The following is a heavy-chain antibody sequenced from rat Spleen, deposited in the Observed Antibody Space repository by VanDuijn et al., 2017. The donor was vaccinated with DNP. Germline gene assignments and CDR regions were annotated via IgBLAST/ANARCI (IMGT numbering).Heavy chain of an antibody. CDR1: GITFSNSG. CDR2: ISPSGGGT. Sequence: EVQLVESGGGLVQPGRSLKLSCAASGITFSNSGMHWIRQAPTKGLEWVTSISPSGGGTYYRDSVKGRFTISRANAENTVYLQMNSLRFDDTATYYCAKDPEYYGFQGYFDYWGQGVMVTVSS. D-gene: IGHD1-6*01. CDR3: AKDPEYYGFQGYFDY. V-gene: IGHV5-19*01. J-gene: IGHJ2*01.